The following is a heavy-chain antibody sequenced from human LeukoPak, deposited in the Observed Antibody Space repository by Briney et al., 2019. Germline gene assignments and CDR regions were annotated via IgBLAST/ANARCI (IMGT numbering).Heavy chain of an antibody. Sequence: SVKVSCKASGGTFSSYAISWVRQAPGQGLEWMGGIIPIFGTANYAQKFQGRVTITADKSTSTAYMELSSLRSEDTAVYYCARRYSGSYYAPFDYWGQGTLVTVSS. CDR1: GGTFSSYA. D-gene: IGHD1-26*01. V-gene: IGHV1-69*06. CDR2: IIPIFGTA. CDR3: ARRYSGSYYAPFDY. J-gene: IGHJ4*02.